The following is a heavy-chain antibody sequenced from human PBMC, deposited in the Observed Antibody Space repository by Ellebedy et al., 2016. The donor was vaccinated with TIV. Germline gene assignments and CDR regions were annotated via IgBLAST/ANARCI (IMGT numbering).Heavy chain of an antibody. CDR2: ISSDGSIT. CDR1: GFTFSNYW. D-gene: IGHD5-12*01. V-gene: IGHV3-74*01. CDR3: ARVEATIVATIDH. J-gene: IGHJ4*02. Sequence: PGGSLRLSCAASGFTFSNYWMHWVRQVPGKGLVWVSHISSDGSITSYADSVRGRFTISRDNAKNTLYLQMDSLRAEDTAVYYCARVEATIVATIDHWGQGALVSVSS.